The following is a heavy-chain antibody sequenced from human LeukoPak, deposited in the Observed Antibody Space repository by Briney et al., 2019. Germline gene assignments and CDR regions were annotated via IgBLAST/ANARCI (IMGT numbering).Heavy chain of an antibody. CDR3: AGGRGLVEGYYESGFYFHFDY. J-gene: IGHJ4*02. CDR2: INHSGIT. D-gene: IGHD3-3*01. Sequence: SETLSLTCAVYGGSFSGYFWSWIRQPPGKGLEWIGEINHSGITNYNPSLMSRVTMSVDTSKNQFSLKLSSVTAADTTVYYCAGGRGLVEGYYESGFYFHFDYWGRETVVTVSS. V-gene: IGHV4-34*01. CDR1: GGSFSGYF.